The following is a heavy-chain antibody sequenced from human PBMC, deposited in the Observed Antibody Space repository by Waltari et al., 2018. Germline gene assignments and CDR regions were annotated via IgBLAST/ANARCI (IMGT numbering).Heavy chain of an antibody. CDR1: GGSFSGYY. CDR2: SNHSGSA. D-gene: IGHD2-2*01. Sequence: QVQLQQWGAGLLKPSETLSLTCAVYGGSFSGYYWRWIRQPPGQGLEWIGASNHSGSAHYHPSVTCRVPISVDTSTSPFPLKMSSLPAADTAVYYCARGGPIVVVPAALEYYMDVWCKGTTVTISS. J-gene: IGHJ6*03. V-gene: IGHV4-34*01. CDR3: ARGGPIVVVPAALEYYMDV.